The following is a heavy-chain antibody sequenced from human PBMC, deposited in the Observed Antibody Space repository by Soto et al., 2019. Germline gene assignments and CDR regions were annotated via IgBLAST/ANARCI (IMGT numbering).Heavy chain of an antibody. D-gene: IGHD7-27*01. CDR2: IYYSGST. J-gene: IGHJ4*02. CDR1: GGSISSYY. CDR3: ARRPTGDAHFDY. Sequence: ASETLSLTCTVSGGSISSYYWSWIRQPPGKGLEWIGYIYYSGSTNYNPSLKSRVTISVDTSKNQFSLKLSSVTAADTAVYYCARRPTGDAHFDYWGQGNLVTVSS. V-gene: IGHV4-59*08.